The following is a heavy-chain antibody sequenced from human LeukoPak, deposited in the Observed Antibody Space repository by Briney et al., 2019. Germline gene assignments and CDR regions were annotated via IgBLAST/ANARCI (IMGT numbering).Heavy chain of an antibody. CDR2: IYHSGST. CDR1: GGSISSGGYS. Sequence: SETLSLTCAVSGGSISSGGYSWSWNRQPPGKGLVWIGNIYHSGSTYYNPSLKSRVTISVDRSKNQFSLKLSSVTAADTAVYYCARAPVVTQRVENAFDIWGQGTMVTVSS. V-gene: IGHV4-30-2*01. J-gene: IGHJ3*02. D-gene: IGHD4-23*01. CDR3: ARAPVVTQRVENAFDI.